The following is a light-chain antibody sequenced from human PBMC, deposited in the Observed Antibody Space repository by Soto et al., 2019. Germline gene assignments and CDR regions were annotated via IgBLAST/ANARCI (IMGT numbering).Light chain of an antibody. Sequence: DIQMTQSPATLAAFVGDRVTITCRASQRTSGWLAWYQQKPGKAPKLLIYAASSLQSGVPSRFSGSGSGTDFTLTISRLEPEDFAVYYCQQCGSSSTFGHGTRLEIK. V-gene: IGKV1-5*01. CDR3: QQCGSSST. CDR2: AAS. J-gene: IGKJ5*01. CDR1: QRTSGW.